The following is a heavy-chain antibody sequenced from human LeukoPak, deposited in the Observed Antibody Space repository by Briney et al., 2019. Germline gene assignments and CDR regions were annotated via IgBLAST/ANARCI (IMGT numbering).Heavy chain of an antibody. CDR3: ATAPILRGEGGEHYKYGMDV. J-gene: IGHJ6*02. V-gene: IGHV4-4*02. Sequence: SETLSLTCAVPVGSISSGNWWTWVRQSPGKGLEWMGEIYHHGTHNYNPPLKSRVTISADTFKNHFSLKLTSVTAADTAVYYCATAPILRGEGGEHYKYGMDVWGPGTTVIVSS. D-gene: IGHD2-2*02. CDR1: VGSISSGNW. CDR2: IYHHGTH.